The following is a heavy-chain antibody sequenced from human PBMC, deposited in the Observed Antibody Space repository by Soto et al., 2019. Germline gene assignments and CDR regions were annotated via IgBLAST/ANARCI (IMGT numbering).Heavy chain of an antibody. CDR1: GFTFSSYG. V-gene: IGHV3-30*03. Sequence: QVQLVESGGGVVQPGRSLRLSCAASGFTFSSYGMHWVRQAPGKGLEWVAVISDDGSNKYYADSVKGRFTISRDNSKNTLYLQMNLMRAGDTAVYYCSTEWVYFSSGWSLDDWGQGTLVTVSS. J-gene: IGHJ4*02. CDR2: ISDDGSNK. CDR3: STEWVYFSSGWSLDD. D-gene: IGHD3-22*01.